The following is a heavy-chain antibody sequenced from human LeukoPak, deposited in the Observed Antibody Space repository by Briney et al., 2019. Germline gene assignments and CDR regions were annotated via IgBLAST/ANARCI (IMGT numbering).Heavy chain of an antibody. Sequence: PGGSLRLSCAASGFTFSSYWIHWVRQAPGKGLVWFSRINSDGSSTNYADSVKGRFTISRDNAKNTLYLQMNSLRAEDTAVYYCARGGSYGAFDIWGQGTMVTVSS. J-gene: IGHJ3*02. V-gene: IGHV3-74*01. CDR1: GFTFSSYW. D-gene: IGHD1-26*01. CDR3: ARGGSYGAFDI. CDR2: INSDGSST.